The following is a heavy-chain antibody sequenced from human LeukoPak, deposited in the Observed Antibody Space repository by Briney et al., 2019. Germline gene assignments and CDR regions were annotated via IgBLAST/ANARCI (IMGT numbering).Heavy chain of an antibody. CDR3: ARDVRRIRVSGMDV. CDR1: GYTFTSYG. CDR2: IGAYNGNT. D-gene: IGHD3-10*02. V-gene: IGHV1-18*01. Sequence: ASVKVSCKASGYTFTSYGISWVRQAPGQGLEWMGWIGAYNGNTNYAQKLQGRVTMTTDTSTSTAYMELRSLRSDDTAVYYCARDVRRIRVSGMDVWGQGTTVTVSS. J-gene: IGHJ6*02.